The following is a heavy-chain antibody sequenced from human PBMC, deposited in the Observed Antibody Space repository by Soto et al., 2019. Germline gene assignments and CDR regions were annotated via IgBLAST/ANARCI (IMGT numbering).Heavy chain of an antibody. Sequence: PSGTLSLTCAVYGGSFSGYYWSWIRQPPGKGLEWIGEINHSGSTNYNPSLKSRVTISVDTSKNQFSLKLSSVTAADTAVYYCARGTRFSPKFDYWGQGTLVT. D-gene: IGHD3-16*01. CDR3: ARGTRFSPKFDY. V-gene: IGHV4-34*01. CDR2: INHSGST. J-gene: IGHJ4*02. CDR1: GGSFSGYY.